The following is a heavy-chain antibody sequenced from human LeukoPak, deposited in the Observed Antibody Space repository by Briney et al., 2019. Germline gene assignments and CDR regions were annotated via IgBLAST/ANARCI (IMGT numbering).Heavy chain of an antibody. CDR2: IKQDGSEK. J-gene: IGHJ4*02. V-gene: IGHV3-7*01. D-gene: IGHD3-22*01. CDR3: AVYDSSGYPDY. CDR1: GFTFSSYW. Sequence: GGSLRLSCAASGFTFSSYWMSWVRQAPGKGLEWVANIKQDGSEKYYVDSVKGRFTISRDNAKNSLYLQMNSLRAEDTAVYYCAVYDSSGYPDYWGQGTLVTVSS.